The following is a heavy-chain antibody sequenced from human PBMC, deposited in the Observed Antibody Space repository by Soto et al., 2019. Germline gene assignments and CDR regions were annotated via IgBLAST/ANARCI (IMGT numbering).Heavy chain of an antibody. V-gene: IGHV3-30*18. CDR2: ISYDGSNK. D-gene: IGHD3-22*01. CDR1: GFTFSSDG. J-gene: IGHJ4*02. Sequence: GGSLSLSCAAPGFTFSSDGMHWFRQGPGEGLEWVAVISYDGSNKYYADSVKGRFTISRDNSKNTLYLQMNSLRAEDTAVYYCAKDPPAHSYDSSGYYYGFWGQRTLVTVSS. CDR3: AKDPPAHSYDSSGYYYGF.